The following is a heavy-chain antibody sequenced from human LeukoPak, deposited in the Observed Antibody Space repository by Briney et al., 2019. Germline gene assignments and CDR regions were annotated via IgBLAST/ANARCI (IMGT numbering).Heavy chain of an antibody. Sequence: RASVTVSHMASGYTFTSYGISWVRQAPGQGLEWMGWISAYNGNTNYAQKLQGRVTMTTDTSTSTVYMELRSLRSDDTAVYYCARDRPYSSGSFDFWGQGTLVTVSS. D-gene: IGHD6-19*01. J-gene: IGHJ4*02. CDR3: ARDRPYSSGSFDF. CDR2: ISAYNGNT. V-gene: IGHV1-18*01. CDR1: GYTFTSYG.